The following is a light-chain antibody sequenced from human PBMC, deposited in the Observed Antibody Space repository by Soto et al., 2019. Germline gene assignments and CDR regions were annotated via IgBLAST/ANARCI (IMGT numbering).Light chain of an antibody. Sequence: IVLTKSPGSLSLSPGEGATVSRSASQSVMTYLAWYQQKPGQAPRLLIYGASNRATGIPDRFSGSGSGTDFTLTISIREPHDFATYYSHQYGSAPLWTFGGGTKVDIK. CDR3: HQYGSAPLWT. J-gene: IGKJ4*01. CDR1: QSVMTY. V-gene: IGKV3-20*01. CDR2: GAS.